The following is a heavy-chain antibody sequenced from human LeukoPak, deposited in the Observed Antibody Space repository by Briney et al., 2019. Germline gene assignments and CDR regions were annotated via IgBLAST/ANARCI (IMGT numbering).Heavy chain of an antibody. CDR2: IDTSGTTI. CDR1: GFTFSTYE. V-gene: IGHV3-48*03. Sequence: GGSLRLSCAASGFTFSTYEMNWVRQAPGKGLEWLSYIDTSGTTIYYADSVKGRFTISRDNAKNSLFLQMNSLRAEDTAVYYCAKDWYNYYYMDVWGKGTTVTVSS. J-gene: IGHJ6*03. D-gene: IGHD1-14*01. CDR3: AKDWYNYYYMDV.